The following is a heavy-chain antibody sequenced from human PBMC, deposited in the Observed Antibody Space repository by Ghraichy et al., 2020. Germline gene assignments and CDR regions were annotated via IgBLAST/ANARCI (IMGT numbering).Heavy chain of an antibody. V-gene: IGHV4-39*07. Sequence: ETLSLTCTVSGGSISSSSYYWGWIRQPPGKGLEWIGSIYYSGSTYYNPSLKSRVTISVDTSKNQFSLKLSSVTAADTAVYYCARDRSGGSIDCWGQGTLVTVSS. CDR2: IYYSGST. D-gene: IGHD6-19*01. CDR1: GGSISSSSYY. CDR3: ARDRSGGSIDC. J-gene: IGHJ4*02.